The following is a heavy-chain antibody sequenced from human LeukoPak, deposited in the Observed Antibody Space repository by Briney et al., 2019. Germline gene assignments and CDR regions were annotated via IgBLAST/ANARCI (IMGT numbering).Heavy chain of an antibody. Sequence: GGSLRLSCAASGFTFSSYSMNWVRQAPGKGPEWVSSITSTSTYIFYADSVKGRFTISRDNAKNSLFPQMNSLRAEDTAVYYCARGELVGTTTGVDYWGQGTLVTVSS. CDR2: ITSTSTYI. V-gene: IGHV3-21*01. D-gene: IGHD1-26*01. J-gene: IGHJ4*02. CDR1: GFTFSSYS. CDR3: ARGELVGTTTGVDY.